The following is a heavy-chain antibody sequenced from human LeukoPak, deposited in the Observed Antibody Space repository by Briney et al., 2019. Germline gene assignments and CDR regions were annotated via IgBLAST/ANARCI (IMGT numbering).Heavy chain of an antibody. V-gene: IGHV1-3*01. J-gene: IGHJ5*02. CDR1: GYTFTSYA. D-gene: IGHD3-3*01. Sequence: GASEKVSCKASGYTFTSYAMHWVRQAPGQRLEWMGWINAGNGNTKYSQKFQGRVTITRDTSASTAYMELSSLRSEDTAVYYCARGTRITIFGVVIMGWFDPWGQGTLVTVSS. CDR2: INAGNGNT. CDR3: ARGTRITIFGVVIMGWFDP.